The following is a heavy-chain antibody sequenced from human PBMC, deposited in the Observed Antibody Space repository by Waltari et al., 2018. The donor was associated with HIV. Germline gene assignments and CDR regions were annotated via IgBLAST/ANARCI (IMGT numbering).Heavy chain of an antibody. D-gene: IGHD3-10*01. CDR2: INAGNGNT. CDR3: ARDQRGYYGSGSYYKGGNWFDP. Sequence: QVQLVQSGAEVKKPGASVTVSCQASGYTFTSYAMHWVRQAPGQRLEWMGWINAGNGNTKYSQKFQGRVTITRDTSASTAYMELSSLRSEDTAVYYCARDQRGYYGSGSYYKGGNWFDPWGQGTLVTVSS. CDR1: GYTFTSYA. V-gene: IGHV1-3*01. J-gene: IGHJ5*02.